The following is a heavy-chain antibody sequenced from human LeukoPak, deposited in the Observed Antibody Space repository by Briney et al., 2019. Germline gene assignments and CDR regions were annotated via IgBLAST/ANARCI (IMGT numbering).Heavy chain of an antibody. V-gene: IGHV4-39*01. D-gene: IGHD5-18*01. J-gene: IGHJ4*02. CDR2: IYYSGTT. Sequence: SETLSLTCTVSGGSISSGSYYWGWIRQPPGTGLECIGSIYYSGTTYYNPSLKSRVTISVDTSKNQFSLKLTSVTAADTAVYYCARGSRDTGFDYWGQGTLVTVSS. CDR3: ARGSRDTGFDY. CDR1: GGSISSGSYY.